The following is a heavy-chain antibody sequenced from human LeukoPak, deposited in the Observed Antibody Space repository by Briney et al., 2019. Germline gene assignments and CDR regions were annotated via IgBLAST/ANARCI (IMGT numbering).Heavy chain of an antibody. J-gene: IGHJ6*04. D-gene: IGHD3-9*01. CDR2: INHSGST. Sequence: SETLSLTCAVYGGSFSGYYWSWIRQPPGKGLEWIGEINHSGSTNYNPSLKSRVTISVDTSKNQFSLKLSSVTAADTAVYYCARLRYLAGVWGKGTTVTVSS. V-gene: IGHV4-34*01. CDR1: GGSFSGYY. CDR3: ARLRYLAGV.